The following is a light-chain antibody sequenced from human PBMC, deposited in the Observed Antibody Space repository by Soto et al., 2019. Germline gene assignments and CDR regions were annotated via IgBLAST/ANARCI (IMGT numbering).Light chain of an antibody. CDR3: AAWDGSLNGVV. V-gene: IGLV1-44*01. J-gene: IGLJ3*02. CDR1: NSNIGSNT. CDR2: SSN. Sequence: QSVLTQPPSASGTPGQRVTISCSGSNSNIGSNTVNWYQQFPGAAPKLRVYSSNLRPSGVPDRFSGSKSGTSASLAISGLQSEDESDYYCAAWDGSLNGVVFGGGTKLTVL.